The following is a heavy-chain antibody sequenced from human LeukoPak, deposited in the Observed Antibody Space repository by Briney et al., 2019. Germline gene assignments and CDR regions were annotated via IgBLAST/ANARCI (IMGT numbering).Heavy chain of an antibody. D-gene: IGHD5-18*01. CDR2: IWYDGSNK. CDR1: GFTFSSYG. V-gene: IGHV3-33*06. Sequence: GGSLRLSCAASGFTFSSYGMHWVRQAPGKGLEWVAVIWYDGSNKYYADSVKGRFTISRDNSKNTLYLQMNSLRAEDTAVYYCAKDRPPRGYSYGGPMDVWGKGTTVTVSS. J-gene: IGHJ6*03. CDR3: AKDRPPRGYSYGGPMDV.